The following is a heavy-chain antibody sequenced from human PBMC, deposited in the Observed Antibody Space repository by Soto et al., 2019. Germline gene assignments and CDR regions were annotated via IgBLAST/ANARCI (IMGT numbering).Heavy chain of an antibody. J-gene: IGHJ6*02. CDR2: IWYDGSTQ. CDR3: GRGLPGIAVPGPKVYYYGMDA. D-gene: IGHD6-19*01. V-gene: IGHV3-33*01. Sequence: VGFRRLACGASGFTFSSYGMHWVRQAPGKGVEWVAVIWYDGSTQYYADSVKGRFTISRDNSKTALYLQMNSLRAADTGVYYSGRGLPGIAVPGPKVYYYGMDAWGEGTTVTVSS. CDR1: GFTFSSYG.